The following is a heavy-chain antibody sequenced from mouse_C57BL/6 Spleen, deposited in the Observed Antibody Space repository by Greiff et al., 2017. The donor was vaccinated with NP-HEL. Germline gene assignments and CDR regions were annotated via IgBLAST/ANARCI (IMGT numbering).Heavy chain of an antibody. J-gene: IGHJ3*01. CDR1: GFTFNTYA. CDR3: VRDGGYGSSYVGWFAY. Sequence: LVESGGGLVQPKGSLKLSCAASGFTFNTYAMHWVRQAPGKGLEWVARIRSKSSNYATYYADSVKDRFTISRDDSQSMLYLQMNNLKTEDTAMYYCVRDGGYGSSYVGWFAYWGQGTLVTVSA. CDR2: IRSKSSNYAT. D-gene: IGHD1-1*01. V-gene: IGHV10-3*01.